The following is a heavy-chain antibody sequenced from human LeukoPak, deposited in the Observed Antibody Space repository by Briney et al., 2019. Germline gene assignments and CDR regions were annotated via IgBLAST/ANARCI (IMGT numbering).Heavy chain of an antibody. CDR3: ARDWGRLGTSLYYFDY. CDR2: INPNSGGT. V-gene: IGHV1-2*02. Sequence: ASVKVSCKASGYTFTGYYMHWVRQAPGQGLEWMGWINPNSGGTNYAQKFQGRVTMTRDTSISTAYMELSRLRSDDTAVYYCARDWGRLGTSLYYFDYWGQGTLVTVSS. J-gene: IGHJ4*02. D-gene: IGHD3-16*01. CDR1: GYTFTGYY.